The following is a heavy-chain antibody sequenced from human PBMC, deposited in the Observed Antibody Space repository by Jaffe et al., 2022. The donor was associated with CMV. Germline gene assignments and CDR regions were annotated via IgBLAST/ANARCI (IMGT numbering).Heavy chain of an antibody. J-gene: IGHJ4*02. CDR2: ISGSGGST. CDR3: AKNYYDSSGYYFSEFDY. CDR1: GFTFSSYA. V-gene: IGHV3-23*04. D-gene: IGHD3-22*01. Sequence: EVQLVESGGGLVQPGGSLRLSCAASGFTFSSYAMSWVRQAPGKGLEWVSAISGSGGSTYYADSVKGRFTISRDNSKNTLYLQMNSLRAEDTAVYYCAKNYYDSSGYYFSEFDYWGQGTLVTVSS.